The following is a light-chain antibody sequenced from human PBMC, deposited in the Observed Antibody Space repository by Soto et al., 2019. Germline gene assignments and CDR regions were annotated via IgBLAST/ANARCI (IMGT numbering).Light chain of an antibody. CDR3: QQSYSTPPT. CDR1: QSLLHSNGYNY. J-gene: IGKJ5*01. CDR2: LGS. V-gene: IGKV2-28*01. Sequence: DIVMTQSPLSLPVTPGEPASTSCRSSQSLLHSNGYNYLDWYLQKPGQSPQLLIYLGSSRASGVPSRFSGSGSGTDFTLTISSLQPEDFATYYCQQSYSTPPTFGQGTRLEIK.